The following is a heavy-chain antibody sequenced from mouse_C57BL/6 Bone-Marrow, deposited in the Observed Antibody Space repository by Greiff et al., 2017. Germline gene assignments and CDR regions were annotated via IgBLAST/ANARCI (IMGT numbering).Heavy chain of an antibody. CDR3: AREGSSPLYAMDY. Sequence: QVHVKQSGAELVRPGTSVKVSCKASGYAFTNYLIEWVKQRPGQGLEWIGVINPGSGGTNYNEKFKGKATLTADKSSSTAYMQLSSLTSEDSAVYFCAREGSSPLYAMDYWGQGTSVTVSS. D-gene: IGHD1-1*01. CDR2: INPGSGGT. V-gene: IGHV1-54*01. CDR1: GYAFTNYL. J-gene: IGHJ4*01.